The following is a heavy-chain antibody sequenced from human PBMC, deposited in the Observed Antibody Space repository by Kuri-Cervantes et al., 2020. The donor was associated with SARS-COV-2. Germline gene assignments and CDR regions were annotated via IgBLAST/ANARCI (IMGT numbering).Heavy chain of an antibody. CDR2: IKQGGSER. J-gene: IGHJ4*02. V-gene: IGHV3-7*01. D-gene: IGHD3-22*01. CDR1: GFTFSSYW. CDR3: ARDADSSSWYAY. Sequence: GESLKISCAASGFTFSSYWMSWVRQAPGKGLEWVANIKQGGSERFYVDSVKGRFTISRDNAKNSLYLQMDSLRVEDTAVYYCARDADSSSWYAYWGQGALVTVSS.